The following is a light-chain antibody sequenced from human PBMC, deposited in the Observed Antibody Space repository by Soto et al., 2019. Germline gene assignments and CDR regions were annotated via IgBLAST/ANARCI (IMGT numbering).Light chain of an antibody. V-gene: IGKV3-20*01. CDR1: QSVSSSF. CDR3: QQVGSSPQWT. CDR2: DAS. J-gene: IGKJ1*01. Sequence: EIVLTQSPGTLSLSPGERATLSCRASQSVSSSFLAWYQQKPGQTPRLLIYDASTRATGIPDRFSGSGSGTDFTLTISRLEPEDFAIYYCQQVGSSPQWTFGQGTKV.